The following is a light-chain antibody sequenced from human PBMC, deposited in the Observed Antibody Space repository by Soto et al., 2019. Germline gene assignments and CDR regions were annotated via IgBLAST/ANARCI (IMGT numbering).Light chain of an antibody. CDR2: DAS. CDR1: HSVSNY. J-gene: IGKJ1*01. Sequence: EIVLTQSPATLSLSPGERATLSCRASHSVSNYLAWYQQKPGQAPRLLIYDASSTATGIPARFSGSGSGTDCTLTISSLEPEDFAVYYCQQRSNWPITFGQGTKVDIK. V-gene: IGKV3-11*01. CDR3: QQRSNWPIT.